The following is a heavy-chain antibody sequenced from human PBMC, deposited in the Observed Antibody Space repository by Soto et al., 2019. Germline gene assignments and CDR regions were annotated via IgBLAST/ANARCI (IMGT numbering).Heavy chain of an antibody. CDR3: ARGSNIVVVPAARNNWFDP. CDR2: INHSGST. J-gene: IGHJ5*02. Sequence: QVQLQQWGAGLLKPSETLSLTCAVYGGSFSGYYWSWIRQPPGKGLEWIGEINHSGSTNYNPSLKGRVTISAGPAKNHLSLKLSYVVAADTAVYYCARGSNIVVVPAARNNWFDPWGQGTLVTVSS. CDR1: GGSFSGYY. D-gene: IGHD2-2*01. V-gene: IGHV4-34*01.